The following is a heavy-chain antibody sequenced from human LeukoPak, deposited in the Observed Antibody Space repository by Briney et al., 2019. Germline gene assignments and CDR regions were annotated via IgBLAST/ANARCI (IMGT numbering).Heavy chain of an antibody. J-gene: IGHJ6*03. Sequence: SETLSLTCTVYGGSFSGYYWSWIRQPPGKGLEWIGEINHSGSTNYNPSLKSRVTISVDTSKNQFSLKLSSVTAADTAVYYCARGLRSNYVRYMDVWGKGTTVTVSS. CDR1: GGSFSGYY. V-gene: IGHV4-34*01. CDR3: ARGLRSNYVRYMDV. D-gene: IGHD4-11*01. CDR2: INHSGST.